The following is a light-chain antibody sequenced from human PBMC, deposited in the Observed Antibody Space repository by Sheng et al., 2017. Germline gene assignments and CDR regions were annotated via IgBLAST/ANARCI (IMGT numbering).Light chain of an antibody. J-gene: IGKJ4*01. CDR2: TAS. CDR1: QSVSSN. Sequence: EIVMTQSPATLSLSPGERATLSCRASQSVSSNVAWYQQKPGLAPRLLMHTASFRATGIPARLSGSGSGTEFTLTISSLQSEDFAVYYCQQYDKWPLTFGGGTKVEIK. V-gene: IGKV3-15*01. CDR3: QQYDKWPLT.